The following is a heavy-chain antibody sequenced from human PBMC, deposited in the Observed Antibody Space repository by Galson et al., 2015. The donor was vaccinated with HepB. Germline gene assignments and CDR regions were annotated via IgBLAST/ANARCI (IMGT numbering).Heavy chain of an antibody. Sequence: SLRLSCAASGFTFSTYWMHWVRQAPGKGLVWVSRINSDGSSTTYADSVKGRFTISRDNAKNTLYLQMNSLRAADTAVYSCARDGRRGDLDPWGQGTLVTVSS. CDR1: GFTFSTYW. J-gene: IGHJ5*02. D-gene: IGHD3-16*01. CDR3: ARDGRRGDLDP. CDR2: INSDGSST. V-gene: IGHV3-74*01.